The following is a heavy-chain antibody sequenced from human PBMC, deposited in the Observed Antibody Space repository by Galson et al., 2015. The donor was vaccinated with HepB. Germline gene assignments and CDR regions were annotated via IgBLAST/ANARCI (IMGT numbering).Heavy chain of an antibody. V-gene: IGHV3-30*02. CDR1: GFIFSNFG. CDR3: AKGGEQWLPNFDS. D-gene: IGHD6-19*01. J-gene: IGHJ4*02. Sequence: SLRLSCAASGFIFSNFGMHWARQAPGKGLEWVAFIRFDGANQYYQDSVKGRFTVSRDNSKTTLFLQMSSLRPEDTAVYYCAKGGEQWLPNFDSWGQGTLVIVSS. CDR2: IRFDGANQ.